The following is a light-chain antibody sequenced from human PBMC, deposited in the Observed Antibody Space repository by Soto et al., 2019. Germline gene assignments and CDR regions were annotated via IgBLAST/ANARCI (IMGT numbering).Light chain of an antibody. V-gene: IGKV3-20*01. CDR3: QQYSTLPHT. Sequence: ESVLAQSPVTLSLSPGEGATLSCRSSQSVANRYFAWYQQRPGQAPRLLIYGISNRATGIADRFSGSGSGTDFTLTISRLEPEDFVVYYCQQYSTLPHTFGQGTKVDIX. J-gene: IGKJ2*01. CDR1: QSVANRY. CDR2: GIS.